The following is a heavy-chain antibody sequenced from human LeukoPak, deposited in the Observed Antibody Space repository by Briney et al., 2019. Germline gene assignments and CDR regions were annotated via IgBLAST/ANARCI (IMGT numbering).Heavy chain of an antibody. CDR1: GFTFSSYS. CDR2: ISSSSSTI. Sequence: GGSLRLSCAASGFTFSSYSMNWVRQAPGKGLEWVSYISSSSSTIYYADSVKGRFTISRDNAKNSLYLQMNSLRAEDTAVYYCASSSWYKYWGQGTLVTVSS. D-gene: IGHD6-13*01. J-gene: IGHJ4*02. CDR3: ASSSWYKY. V-gene: IGHV3-48*01.